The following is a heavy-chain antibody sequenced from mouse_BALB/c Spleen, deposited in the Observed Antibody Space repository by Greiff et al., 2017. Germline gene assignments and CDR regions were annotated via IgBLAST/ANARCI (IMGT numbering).Heavy chain of an antibody. J-gene: IGHJ2*01. CDR3: ATLYYGSSEGY. CDR1: GFNIKDYY. V-gene: IGHV14-1*02. CDR2: IDPENGNT. D-gene: IGHD1-1*01. Sequence: EVQLVESGAELVRPGALVKLSCKASGFNIKDYYMHWVKQRPEQGLEWIGWIDPENGNTIYDPKFQGKASITADTSSNTAYLQLSSLTSEDTAVYYCATLYYGSSEGYWGQGTTLTVSS.